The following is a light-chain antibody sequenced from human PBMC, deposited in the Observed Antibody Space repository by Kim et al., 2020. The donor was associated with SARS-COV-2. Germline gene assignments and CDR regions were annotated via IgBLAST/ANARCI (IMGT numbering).Light chain of an antibody. CDR3: AAWDDSLNGWV. J-gene: IGLJ3*02. CDR2: CNN. V-gene: IGLV1-44*01. CDR1: SSNIGSNN. Sequence: QSVLTQPPSASGTPGQRVTISCSGSSSNIGSNNVNWYQQLPGTAPKLLIYCNNQRPSGVPDRFSGSKSGTSASLAISGLQSEDEADYYCAAWDDSLNGWVFGGGTQLTVL.